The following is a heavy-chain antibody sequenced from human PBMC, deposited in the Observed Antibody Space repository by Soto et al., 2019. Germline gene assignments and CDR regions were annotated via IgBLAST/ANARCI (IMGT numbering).Heavy chain of an antibody. Sequence: PGESLKISCEASGYSFTTYWISWVRQMPGKGLEWMGAIDPRDSYTKYSPSFQGHVNISVDKSISTAYLQWNSLKASATAIYYCASETYHLELFNRSDPWGQGPLVTVSP. V-gene: IGHV5-10-1*01. CDR3: ASETYHLELFNRSDP. CDR2: IDPRDSYT. J-gene: IGHJ5*02. D-gene: IGHD1-7*01. CDR1: GYSFTTYW.